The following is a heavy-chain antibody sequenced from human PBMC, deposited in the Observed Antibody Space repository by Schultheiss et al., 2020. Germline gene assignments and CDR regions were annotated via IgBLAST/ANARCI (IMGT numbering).Heavy chain of an antibody. D-gene: IGHD2-15*01. CDR1: GGSFSGYY. CDR2: INHSGST. V-gene: IGHV4-34*01. Sequence: SETLSLTCAVYGGSFSGYYWSWIRQPPGKGLEWIGEINHSGSTNYNPSLKSRVTISVDTSKNQFSLKLSSVTAADTAVYYCARGGCSGGSWTYTFDPWGQGTLVTVSS. CDR3: ARGGCSGGSWTYTFDP. J-gene: IGHJ5*02.